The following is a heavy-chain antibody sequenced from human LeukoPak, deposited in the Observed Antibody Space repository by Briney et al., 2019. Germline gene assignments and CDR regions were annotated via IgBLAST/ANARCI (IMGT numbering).Heavy chain of an antibody. V-gene: IGHV3-11*01. Sequence: MTGGSLRLSCAASGFTFSDYYMSWIRQAPGKGLEWVSYISSSGSTIYYADSVKGRFTISRDNAKNSLYLQMNSLRAEDTAVYYCARGYVRGVIKVDYWGQGTLVTVSS. CDR1: GFTFSDYY. CDR3: ARGYVRGVIKVDY. CDR2: ISSSGSTI. J-gene: IGHJ4*02. D-gene: IGHD3-10*02.